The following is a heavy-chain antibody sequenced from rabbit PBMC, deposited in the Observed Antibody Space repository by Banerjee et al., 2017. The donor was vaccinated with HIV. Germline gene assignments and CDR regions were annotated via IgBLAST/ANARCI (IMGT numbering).Heavy chain of an antibody. CDR2: IITDDSA. CDR1: GFTFSSYV. D-gene: IGHD4-1*01. V-gene: IGHV1S45*01. Sequence: QEQLEESGGDLVKPEGSLTLTCKASGFTFSSYVITWVRQAPGKGLEWIGWIITDDSAYYASWAKGRFTISKTSSTTVTLQMTSLTAADTATYFCARDLAGVIGWNFNLWGPGTLVTVS. J-gene: IGHJ4*01. CDR3: ARDLAGVIGWNFNL.